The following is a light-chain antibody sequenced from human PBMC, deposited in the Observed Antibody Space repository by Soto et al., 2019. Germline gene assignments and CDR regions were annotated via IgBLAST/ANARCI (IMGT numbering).Light chain of an antibody. Sequence: QSALTQPASVSGSPGQSFTIPCTGSSSDVGAHHSVSWYQQHPGKAPKLIIFDVSNRPSGVSNRFSGSKSGNTASLTISGLQPEDEADYYCSSFTDTGTVMFGGGTKLIVL. J-gene: IGLJ3*02. V-gene: IGLV2-14*03. CDR1: SSDVGAHHS. CDR2: DVS. CDR3: SSFTDTGTVM.